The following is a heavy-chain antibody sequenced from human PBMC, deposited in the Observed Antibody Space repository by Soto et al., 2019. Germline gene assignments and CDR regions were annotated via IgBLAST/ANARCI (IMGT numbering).Heavy chain of an antibody. D-gene: IGHD3-22*01. V-gene: IGHV4-34*01. Sequence: SETLSLTWAVYGGSLSDYYWSWIRQSPGKGLEWIGEIHPSGSTYYNPSLKSRVTMSVDTFKNQFSLRLSSVTAADTAVYFCASRYYFDYGGYYQTFESWGQGTLVNVSS. CDR3: ASRYYFDYGGYYQTFES. CDR2: IHPSGST. J-gene: IGHJ4*02. CDR1: GGSLSDYY.